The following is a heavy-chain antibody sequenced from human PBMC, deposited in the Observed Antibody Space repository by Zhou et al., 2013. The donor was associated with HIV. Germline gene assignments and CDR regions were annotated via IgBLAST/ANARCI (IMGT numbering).Heavy chain of an antibody. CDR2: INPNSGKS. CDR1: GYTFTSYD. CDR3: VGRQKYFPGQTGDFDY. J-gene: IGHJ4*02. D-gene: IGHD1-26*01. Sequence: QVQLVQSGAEVKKPGASVKVSCKASGYTFTSYDMHWVRQASGQGLEWMGWINPNSGKSYYAERFQGRVTMTRDTSTSTAYMELSSLRSDDTAIYYCVGRQKYFPGQTGDFDYWTQGALVTVSS. V-gene: IGHV1-8*01.